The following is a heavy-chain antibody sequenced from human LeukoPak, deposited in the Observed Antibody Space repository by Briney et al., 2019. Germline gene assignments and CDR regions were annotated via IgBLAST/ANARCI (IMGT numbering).Heavy chain of an antibody. V-gene: IGHV4-61*02. CDR1: GGSISSGSYY. Sequence: PSETLSLTCTVSGGSISSGSYYWSWIRQPAGKGLEWIGRIYTSGSTNYNPSLKSRVTISVDTSKNQFSLKLSSVTAADTAVYYCAGDPYYDILTGYYIDYWGQGTLVTVSS. CDR2: IYTSGST. CDR3: AGDPYYDILTGYYIDY. D-gene: IGHD3-9*01. J-gene: IGHJ4*02.